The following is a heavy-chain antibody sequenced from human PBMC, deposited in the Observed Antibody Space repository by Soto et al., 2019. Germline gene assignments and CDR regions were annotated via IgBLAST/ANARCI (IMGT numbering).Heavy chain of an antibody. J-gene: IGHJ5*02. V-gene: IGHV4-30-4*01. CDR3: AGCRDFWSGYCNWFDP. CDR1: CGSISSGDYY. D-gene: IGHD3-3*01. CDR2: IYYSGST. Sequence: SGTLSLTCTVSCGSISSGDYYWSWIRQPPGKGLEWIGYIYYSGSTYYNPSLKSRVTISVDTSKNQFSLKLSSVTAADTAVYYCAGCRDFWSGYCNWFDPWGQGTLVTVSS.